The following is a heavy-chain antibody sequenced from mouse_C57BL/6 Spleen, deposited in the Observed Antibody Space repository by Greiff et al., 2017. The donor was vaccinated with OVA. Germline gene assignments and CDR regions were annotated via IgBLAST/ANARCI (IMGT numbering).Heavy chain of an antibody. Sequence: VQLQQSGPELVKPGASVKISCKASGYAFSSSWMNWVKQRPGKGLEWIGRIYPGDGDTNYNGKFKGKATLTADKSSSTAYMQLSSLTSEDSAVYFCAKVYYYYDPQYFDYWGQGTTLTVSS. D-gene: IGHD2-4*01. J-gene: IGHJ2*01. V-gene: IGHV1-82*01. CDR1: GYAFSSSW. CDR3: AKVYYYYDPQYFDY. CDR2: IYPGDGDT.